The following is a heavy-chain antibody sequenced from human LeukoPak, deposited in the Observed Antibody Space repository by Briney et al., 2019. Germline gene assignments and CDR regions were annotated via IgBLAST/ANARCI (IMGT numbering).Heavy chain of an antibody. Sequence: GGSLRLSCAASGFTFSDYYMSWIRQSKGLEWVAYISTSGTTIYYADSVEGRFTISRDNFRNSLYLQMNSLTAEDTAVYYCATGRSSHDYWGQGTLVTVSS. CDR3: ATGRSSHDY. CDR1: GFTFSDYY. D-gene: IGHD1-26*01. J-gene: IGHJ4*02. V-gene: IGHV3-11*04. CDR2: ISTSGTTI.